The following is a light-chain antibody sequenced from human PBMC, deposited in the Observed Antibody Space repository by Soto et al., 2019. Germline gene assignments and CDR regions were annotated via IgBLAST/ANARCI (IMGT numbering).Light chain of an antibody. CDR1: SSDVGHYDY. V-gene: IGLV2-14*03. CDR3: SSYTSSSTYV. Sequence: QSALTQPASVSGSPGQSITISCTGTSSDVGHYDYVSWYQQHPGKAPKLIIYDVSHRPSGVSNRFSVSKSGNTASLTISGLQAEDEADYYCSSYTSSSTYVFGTGTKVTVL. CDR2: DVS. J-gene: IGLJ1*01.